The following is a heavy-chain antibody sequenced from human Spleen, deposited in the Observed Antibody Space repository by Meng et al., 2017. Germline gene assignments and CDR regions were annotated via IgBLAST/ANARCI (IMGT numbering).Heavy chain of an antibody. CDR3: ARKGLGLGFDY. V-gene: IGHV4-34*01. CDR1: GGSFSGYY. J-gene: IGHJ4*02. Sequence: QLQLQQWGAGLLKPSETLSLPGAVYGGSFSGYYWSWIRQPPGKGLEWIGEINHSGSTNYNPSLKSRVTISVDTSKNQFSLKLSSVTAADTAVYYCARKGLGLGFDYWGQGTLVTVSS. CDR2: INHSGST. D-gene: IGHD6-19*01.